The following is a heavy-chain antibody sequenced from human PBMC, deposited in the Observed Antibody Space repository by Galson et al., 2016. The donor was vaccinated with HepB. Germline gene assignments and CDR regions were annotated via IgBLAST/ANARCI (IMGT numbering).Heavy chain of an antibody. CDR1: GFTFSSYA. V-gene: IGHV3-33*01. CDR2: IWYDGSRR. D-gene: IGHD6-13*01. Sequence: SLRLSCAASGFTFSSYAMHWVRQTPGKGLESVALIWYDGSRRFYGDSVKGRFTISRDNSKNTLHLQMNSLRAEDTAVYYCARVSGVPAGGTILRGGYWGQGTLVTVSS. CDR3: ARVSGVPAGGTILRGGY. J-gene: IGHJ4*02.